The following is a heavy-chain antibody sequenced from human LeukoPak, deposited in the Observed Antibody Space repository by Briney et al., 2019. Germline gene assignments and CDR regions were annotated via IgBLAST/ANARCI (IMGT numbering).Heavy chain of an antibody. CDR3: ARDRRYYDILTGYSPSIFDY. J-gene: IGHJ4*02. CDR2: ISGSGSTI. Sequence: GGSLRLSCAASGFTFSSYGMSWVRQAPGKGLEWVSAISGSGSTIYYADSVKGRFTISRDNAKNSLYLQINSLRAEDTAVYCCARDRRYYDILTGYSPSIFDYWGQGTLVTVSS. D-gene: IGHD3-9*01. CDR1: GFTFSSYG. V-gene: IGHV3-48*04.